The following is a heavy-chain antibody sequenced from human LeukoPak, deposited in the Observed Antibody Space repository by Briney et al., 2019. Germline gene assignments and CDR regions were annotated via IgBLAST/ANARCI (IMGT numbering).Heavy chain of an antibody. CDR3: AREPSIEGDSSSWYLFDY. D-gene: IGHD6-13*01. J-gene: IGHJ4*02. CDR1: GLPMSCHH. Sequence: SETLPLICTLSGLPMSCHHWMCIRHPAGKTLEGIRRLYTSGSHNYHPSLKSRVTMSVDTSKKEFSLKVISVSGAHTAVYYCAREPSIEGDSSSWYLFDYWCQGTLVTVAS. V-gene: IGHV4-4*07. CDR2: LYTSGSH.